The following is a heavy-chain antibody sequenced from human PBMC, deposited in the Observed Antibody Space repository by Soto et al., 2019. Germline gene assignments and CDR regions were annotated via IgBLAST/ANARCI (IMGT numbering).Heavy chain of an antibody. CDR2: ISSSGSTI. J-gene: IGHJ4*02. V-gene: IGHV3-11*01. CDR3: ARVACITIFGVVSEVSTNLKRHRSCYFDY. D-gene: IGHD3-3*01. CDR1: GFTFSDYY. Sequence: GGSLRLSCAASGFTFSDYYMSWIRQAPGKGLEWVSYISSSGSTIYYADSVKGRFTISRDNAKNSLYLQMNSLRAEDTAVYYCARVACITIFGVVSEVSTNLKRHRSCYFDYWGQGTLVTVSS.